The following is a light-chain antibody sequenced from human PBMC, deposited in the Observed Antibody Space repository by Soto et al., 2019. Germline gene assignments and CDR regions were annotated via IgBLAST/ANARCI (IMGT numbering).Light chain of an antibody. CDR1: QSIGSS. CDR2: GAS. J-gene: IGKJ2*01. CDR3: QQSYRVPYT. Sequence: IKMTQSPSSLSASVRDRVTITCRASQSIGSSLNWYRQKPGKAPELVIYGASNLHGGLPSTFSGSGSGTDFTLTISSLRPEDFAVYFCQQSYRVPYTFGQGTTLEIK. V-gene: IGKV1-39*01.